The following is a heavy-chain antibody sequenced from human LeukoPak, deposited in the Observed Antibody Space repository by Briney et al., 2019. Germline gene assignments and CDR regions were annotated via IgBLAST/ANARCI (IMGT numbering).Heavy chain of an antibody. D-gene: IGHD3-22*01. CDR2: IYYSGST. V-gene: IGHV4-59*08. CDR3: ASPAYYYDSSGYPQSPFDY. J-gene: IGHJ4*02. Sequence: SETLSLTCTVSGGSISSYYWSWIRQPPGKGLEWIGYIYYSGSTNYNPSLKSRVTISVDTSKNQFSLKLSSVTAADTAVYHCASPAYYYDSSGYPQSPFDYWGQGTLVTVSS. CDR1: GGSISSYY.